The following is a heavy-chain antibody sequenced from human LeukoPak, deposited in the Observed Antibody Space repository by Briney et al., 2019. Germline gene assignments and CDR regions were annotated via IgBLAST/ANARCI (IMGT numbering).Heavy chain of an antibody. V-gene: IGHV3-73*01. D-gene: IGHD3-22*01. Sequence: PGGSLKLSSAASGFTFSGSAMHWVRQASGKGREWVGRIRSKANNYATAYAASVKGRFTISRDDSKNTAFLQMNSLKTEDTAVYYCTPVHYYDSTGYYSDYWGQGTLVTVSS. CDR1: GFTFSGSA. CDR3: TPVHYYDSTGYYSDY. J-gene: IGHJ4*02. CDR2: IRSKANNYAT.